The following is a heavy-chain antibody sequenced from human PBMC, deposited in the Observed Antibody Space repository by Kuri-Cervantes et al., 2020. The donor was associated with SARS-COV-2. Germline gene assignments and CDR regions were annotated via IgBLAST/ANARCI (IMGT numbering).Heavy chain of an antibody. J-gene: IGHJ4*02. CDR2: IIPIFGTA. CDR3: ARVGEYSSSLDY. Sequence: SSVKVSCKASGGTFSSYAISWVRQAPGQGPEWMGRIIPIFGTANYAQKFQGRVTITADESTSTAYMELSSLRSEDTAVYYCARVGEYSSSLDYWGQGTLVTVSS. V-gene: IGHV1-69*13. CDR1: GGTFSSYA. D-gene: IGHD6-13*01.